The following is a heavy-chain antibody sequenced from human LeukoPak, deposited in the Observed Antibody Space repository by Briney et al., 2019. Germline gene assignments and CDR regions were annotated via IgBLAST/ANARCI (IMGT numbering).Heavy chain of an antibody. CDR1: GFTFSSYG. V-gene: IGHV3-30*18. Sequence: GRSLRLSCAASGFTFSSYGMHWVRQAPGKGLEWGAVISYDGSNKYYADSVKGRFTISRDNSKNTLYLQMNSLRAEDTAVYYCAKSILEWLSAAANDYWGQGTLVTVSS. CDR2: ISYDGSNK. CDR3: AKSILEWLSAAANDY. D-gene: IGHD3-3*01. J-gene: IGHJ4*02.